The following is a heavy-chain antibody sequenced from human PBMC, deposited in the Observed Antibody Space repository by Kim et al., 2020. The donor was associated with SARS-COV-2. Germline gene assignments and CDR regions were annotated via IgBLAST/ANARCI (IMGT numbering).Heavy chain of an antibody. CDR3: ATGGILRGGWFDP. CDR2: FDPEDGET. V-gene: IGHV1-24*01. D-gene: IGHD1-26*01. Sequence: ASVKVSCKVSAYTLTELSMHWVRQAPGKGLEWMGGFDPEDGETIYAQKFQGRVTMTEDTSTDTAYMELSSLRSEDTAVYYCATGGILRGGWFDPWGQGTLVTVSS. CDR1: AYTLTELS. J-gene: IGHJ5*02.